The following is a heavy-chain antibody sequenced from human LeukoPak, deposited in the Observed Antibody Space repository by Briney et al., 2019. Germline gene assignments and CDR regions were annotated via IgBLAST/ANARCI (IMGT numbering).Heavy chain of an antibody. CDR1: GDSVSSNSAA. CDR3: ARTRDLGPDY. D-gene: IGHD1-26*01. V-gene: IGHV6-1*01. Sequence: SQTLSLTCVISGDSVSSNSAAWNWIRQSPSRGLEWLGRTYYRSKWYYHYAVSLKSRITVNPDTSKNQFSLQLNSVTPEDTAVYYCARTRDLGPDYWGQGTLVTVSS. CDR2: TYYRSKWYY. J-gene: IGHJ4*02.